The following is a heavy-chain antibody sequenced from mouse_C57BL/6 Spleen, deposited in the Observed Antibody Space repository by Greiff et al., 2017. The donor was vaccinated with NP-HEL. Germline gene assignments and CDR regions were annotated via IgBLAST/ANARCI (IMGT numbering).Heavy chain of an antibody. CDR3: ARDYYDYDGFAY. CDR2: INPGSGGT. Sequence: VQLQQSGAELVRPGTSVKVSCKASGYAFTNYLIEWVKQRPGQGLEWIGVINPGSGGTNYNEKFKGKATLTADKSSSTAYMQLSSLTSEDSAVYFCARDYYDYDGFAYWGQGTLVTVSA. J-gene: IGHJ3*01. V-gene: IGHV1-54*01. CDR1: GYAFTNYL. D-gene: IGHD2-4*01.